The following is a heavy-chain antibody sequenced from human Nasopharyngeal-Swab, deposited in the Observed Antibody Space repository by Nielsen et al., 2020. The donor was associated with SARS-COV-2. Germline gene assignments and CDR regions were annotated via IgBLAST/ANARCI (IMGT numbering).Heavy chain of an antibody. CDR1: GFTFSSSW. D-gene: IGHD1-26*01. J-gene: IGHJ4*02. V-gene: IGHV3-7*01. CDR2: IKQDGSVT. CDR3: ARDGEVGAITGIDY. Sequence: GESLKISCAASGFTFSSSWMNWVRQAPGKGLEWVATIKQDGSVTHYVDSVRGRFTISRDNSKNTLYLQMNSLRAEDTAVYYCARDGEVGAITGIDYWGQGTLVTVSS.